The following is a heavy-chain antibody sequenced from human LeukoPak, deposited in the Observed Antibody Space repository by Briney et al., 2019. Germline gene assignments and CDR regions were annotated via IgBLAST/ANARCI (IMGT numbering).Heavy chain of an antibody. D-gene: IGHD6-19*01. CDR3: ARAGHVSSGWYGAIDY. Sequence: GASVKVSCKASGYTFTGYYMHWVRQAPGQGLEWMGWINPNSGGTNYAQKFQGRVTMTRDTSISTAYMELSRLRSDDTAVYYCARAGHVSSGWYGAIDYWGQGTLVTVSS. V-gene: IGHV1-2*02. CDR2: INPNSGGT. CDR1: GYTFTGYY. J-gene: IGHJ4*02.